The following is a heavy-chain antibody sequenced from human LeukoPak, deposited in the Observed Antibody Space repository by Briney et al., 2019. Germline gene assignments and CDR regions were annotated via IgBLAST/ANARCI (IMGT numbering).Heavy chain of an antibody. CDR1: GFTFSSYG. CDR2: IRYDGSNK. D-gene: IGHD5-18*01. Sequence: GGSLRLSCAASGFTFSSYGMHWVHQAPGKGLEWVAFIRYDGSNKYYADSVKGRFTISRDNSKNTLYLQMNSLRAEDTAVYYCARISQLWLDGDYFDYWGQGTLVTVSS. CDR3: ARISQLWLDGDYFDY. V-gene: IGHV3-30*02. J-gene: IGHJ4*02.